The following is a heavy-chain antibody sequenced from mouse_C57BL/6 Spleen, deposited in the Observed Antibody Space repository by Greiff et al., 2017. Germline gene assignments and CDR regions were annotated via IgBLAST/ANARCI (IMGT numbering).Heavy chain of an antibody. CDR2: ISGGGGNT. J-gene: IGHJ3*01. Sequence: EVKVVESGGGLVKPGGSLKLSCAASGFTFSSYTMSWVRQTPEKRLEWVATISGGGGNTYYPDSVKGRFTISRDNAKNTLYLQMSSLRSEDTALYYCARHRTIGAWFAYWGQGTLVTVSA. D-gene: IGHD2-14*01. V-gene: IGHV5-9*01. CDR3: ARHRTIGAWFAY. CDR1: GFTFSSYT.